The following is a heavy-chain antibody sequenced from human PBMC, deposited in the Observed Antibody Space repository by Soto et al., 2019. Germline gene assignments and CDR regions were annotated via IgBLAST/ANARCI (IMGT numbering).Heavy chain of an antibody. V-gene: IGHV1-2*02. CDR1: GYTFTGHY. CDR2: IGPESGAT. D-gene: IGHD1-26*01. Sequence: ASVKVSCKTSGYTFTGHYIHWVRQAPQQGPEWMGEIGPESGATRYAEKFRGRVTMTMDTSITTVYMELRNLSPDDTAVYYCGRGRSGQIVIFYWGQGTPVT. J-gene: IGHJ4*02. CDR3: GRGRSGQIVIFY.